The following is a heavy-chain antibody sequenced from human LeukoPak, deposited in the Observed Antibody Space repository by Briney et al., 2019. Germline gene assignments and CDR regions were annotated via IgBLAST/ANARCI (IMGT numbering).Heavy chain of an antibody. D-gene: IGHD6-19*01. CDR3: AKPPTQWLVRGYFQH. CDR1: GFTFSSYA. V-gene: IGHV3-23*01. Sequence: GGSLRLSCAASGFTFSSYAMSWVRQAPGKGLEWVSAISGSGGSTYYADSVKGRFTISRDNSKNTLYLQMNSLSAEDTAVYYCAKPPTQWLVRGYFQHWGQGTLVTVSS. J-gene: IGHJ1*01. CDR2: ISGSGGST.